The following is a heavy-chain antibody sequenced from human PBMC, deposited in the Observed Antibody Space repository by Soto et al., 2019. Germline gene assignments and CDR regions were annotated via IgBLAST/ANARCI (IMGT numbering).Heavy chain of an antibody. J-gene: IGHJ6*03. CDR3: ARDDVLCDGGRCYGVPLDV. V-gene: IGHV3-66*01. CDR2: IQSGGPT. Sequence: EVHLVESGGGLVQPGGSLRLSCAASGFTVTSKYMSWVRQAPGKGLEWVSLIQSGGPTYYADSVKGRFTISRDTSENTLPLQMDSLRAEDTAVYYCARDDVLCDGGRCYGVPLDVWCTGTTVTVSS. D-gene: IGHD2-15*01. CDR1: GFTVTSKY.